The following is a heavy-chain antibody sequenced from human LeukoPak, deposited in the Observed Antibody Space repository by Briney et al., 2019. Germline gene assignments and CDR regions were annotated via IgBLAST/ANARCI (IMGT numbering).Heavy chain of an antibody. CDR3: ARAGGGDSYYFDY. J-gene: IGHJ4*02. D-gene: IGHD2-21*01. V-gene: IGHV3-30-3*01. Sequence: GGSLRLSCAASGFTFSSYAMHWVRQAPGKGLEWVAVISYDGSNKYYADSVKGRFTISRDNSKNTLYLQMNSLRAEDTAVYYCARAGGGDSYYFDYWGQGTLVTVSS. CDR1: GFTFSSYA. CDR2: ISYDGSNK.